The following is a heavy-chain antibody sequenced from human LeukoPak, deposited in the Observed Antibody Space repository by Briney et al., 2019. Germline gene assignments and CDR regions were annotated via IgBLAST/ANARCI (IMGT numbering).Heavy chain of an antibody. J-gene: IGHJ4*02. V-gene: IGHV3-74*01. CDR3: ARENYPLDY. D-gene: IGHD1-7*01. CDR2: ISADGTST. CDR1: GFTFSSYW. Sequence: GGSLSLSCAASGFTFSSYWMDWVRHAPGKGLVWVARISADGTSTAYADSVRGRFTISRDNAKNTLYLQMNSLRAEDTALYYCARENYPLDYWGQGTLVTVSS.